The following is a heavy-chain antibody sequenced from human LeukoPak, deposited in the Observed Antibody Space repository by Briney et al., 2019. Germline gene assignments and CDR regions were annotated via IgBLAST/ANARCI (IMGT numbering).Heavy chain of an antibody. CDR1: GGSISSSSYY. CDR3: ARHRSILVVPAAYYYYYYMDV. CDR2: IYYSGST. J-gene: IGHJ6*03. V-gene: IGHV4-39*01. Sequence: SETLSLTCTVSGGSISSSSYYWGWIRQPPGKGLEWIGSIYYSGSTYYNPSLKSRVTISVDTSKNQFSLKLSSVTAADTAVYYCARHRSILVVPAAYYYYYYMDVWGKGTTVTVSS. D-gene: IGHD2-2*01.